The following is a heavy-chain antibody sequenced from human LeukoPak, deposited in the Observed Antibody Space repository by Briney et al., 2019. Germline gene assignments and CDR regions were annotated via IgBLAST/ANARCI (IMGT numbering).Heavy chain of an antibody. CDR2: ISSSSSYI. D-gene: IGHD3-22*01. Sequence: GGSLRLSCAASGFTFSSYSMNWVRQAPGKGLEWVSSISSSSSYIYYADSVKGRFTISRDNAKNSLYLQMNSLRAEDTAVYYCARDPTYDSSNYYMDVWGKGTTVTVSS. CDR1: GFTFSSYS. V-gene: IGHV3-21*01. CDR3: ARDPTYDSSNYYMDV. J-gene: IGHJ6*03.